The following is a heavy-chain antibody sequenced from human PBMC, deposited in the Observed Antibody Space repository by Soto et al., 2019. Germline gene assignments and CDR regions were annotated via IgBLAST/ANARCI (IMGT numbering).Heavy chain of an antibody. CDR2: VSDSGGST. D-gene: IGHD6-19*01. J-gene: IGHJ4*02. CDR3: AKGGGWSLGVAGPLDY. V-gene: IGHV3-23*01. Sequence: EVHLLEYGGGLVQPGGSLRLSCVVSGSTFSSDDRSWVRQAPGGGLEWVYGVSDSGGSTYNADSVKGRFTISRDTAKNTVYLQMNSLIGEETALYCSAKGGGWSLGVAGPLDYWGPGAQVTFS. CDR1: GSTFSSDD.